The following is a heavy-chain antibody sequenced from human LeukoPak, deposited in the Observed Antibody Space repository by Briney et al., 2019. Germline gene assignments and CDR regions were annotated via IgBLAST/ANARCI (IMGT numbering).Heavy chain of an antibody. Sequence: SETLSLTCTVSGGSMSSYYWSWIRQPPGKGLEWIGYIYYNGKTNYSPSLNSRVTISVDTSRNQFSLKLNSVTAADTAVYYCARGGWSIDYWGQGTLVTVSS. CDR2: IYYNGKT. CDR3: ARGGWSIDY. V-gene: IGHV4-59*08. J-gene: IGHJ4*02. D-gene: IGHD6-19*01. CDR1: GGSMSSYY.